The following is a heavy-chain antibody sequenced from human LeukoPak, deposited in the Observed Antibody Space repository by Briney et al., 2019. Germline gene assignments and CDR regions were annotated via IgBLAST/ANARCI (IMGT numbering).Heavy chain of an antibody. J-gene: IGHJ5*02. CDR2: ISSSGSTI. CDR1: GFTFSDYY. Sequence: GGSLRLSCAASGFTFSDYYMSWIRQAPGKGLEWVSYISSSGSTIYYADSVKGRFTISRDNAKNSLYLQMNSLRAEDTAVYYCARAAEYYYDSSGYHFVDPWGQGTLVTVSS. V-gene: IGHV3-11*04. D-gene: IGHD3-22*01. CDR3: ARAAEYYYDSSGYHFVDP.